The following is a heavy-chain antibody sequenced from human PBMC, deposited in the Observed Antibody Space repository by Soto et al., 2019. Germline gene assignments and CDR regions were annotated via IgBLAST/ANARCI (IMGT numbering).Heavy chain of an antibody. V-gene: IGHV4-31*03. Sequence: PSETLSLTCTVSGASISSDVYYWTWIRQHPGKGLEWIGFIYHSGSTYYNPSLKSRVTISVDTSKNQFSLKLDSVTAADTAVYYCVRDVAAAGFDLWGQGALVTVS. CDR2: IYHSGST. CDR1: GASISSDVYY. CDR3: VRDVAAAGFDL. D-gene: IGHD6-13*01. J-gene: IGHJ4*02.